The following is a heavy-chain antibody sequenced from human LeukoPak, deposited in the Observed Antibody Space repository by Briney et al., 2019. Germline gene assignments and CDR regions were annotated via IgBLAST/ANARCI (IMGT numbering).Heavy chain of an antibody. J-gene: IGHJ4*02. CDR2: ISGSGGST. CDR3: AKGNTGSFYSASDY. V-gene: IGHV3-23*01. D-gene: IGHD2-15*01. CDR1: GFTFSSYA. Sequence: GGSLRLSCAASGFTFSSYAMSWVRQAPGKGLEWVSAISGSGGSTYHADSVKGRFTISRDNSKNTVYLQMNSLRAEDTAVYYCAKGNTGSFYSASDYWGQGTLVTVSS.